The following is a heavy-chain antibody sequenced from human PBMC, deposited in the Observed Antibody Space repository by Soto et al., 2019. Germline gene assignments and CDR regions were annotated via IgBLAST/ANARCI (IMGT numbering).Heavy chain of an antibody. CDR1: GFTFSSYA. V-gene: IGHV3-30-3*01. CDR3: ARTSSESVLMVYVSPPNYGMDV. CDR2: ISYDGSNK. Sequence: GGSLRLSCAASGFTFSSYAMHWVRQAPGKGLEWVAVISYDGSNKYYADSVKGRFTISRDNSKNTLYLQMNSLRAEDTAVYYCARTSSESVLMVYVSPPNYGMDVWGQGTTVTVSS. J-gene: IGHJ6*02. D-gene: IGHD2-8*01.